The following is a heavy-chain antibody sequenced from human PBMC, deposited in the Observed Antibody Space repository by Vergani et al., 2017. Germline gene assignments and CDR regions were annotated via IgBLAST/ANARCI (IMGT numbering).Heavy chain of an antibody. V-gene: IGHV3-30*18. J-gene: IGHJ6*03. CDR2: ISSDGSNK. CDR3: SKSYLPYDYGASDYYYMDV. D-gene: IGHD4-17*01. CDR1: GFTFSSYG. Sequence: QVQLVESGGGVVQPGRSLSLSCAASGFTFSSYGMHWVRQAPGKGLEWVAVISSDGSNKYYADSVKGRFTISRDNSKNTLYLQMNSLRAEDTAVYYCSKSYLPYDYGASDYYYMDVWGKGTAVAVSS.